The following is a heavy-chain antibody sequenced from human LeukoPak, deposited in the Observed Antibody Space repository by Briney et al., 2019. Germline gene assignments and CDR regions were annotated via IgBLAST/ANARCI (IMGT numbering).Heavy chain of an antibody. Sequence: GGSLRLSCAASGFTFSGHAMSWVRQAPGKGLKWLSTITGGAENTYYAASVKARFTISRDNSKNTVYLQMNSLRVEDKAVYYCAKVLSGSQDYWGQGTLVTVFS. J-gene: IGHJ4*02. CDR1: GFTFSGHA. CDR3: AKVLSGSQDY. V-gene: IGHV3-23*01. CDR2: ITGGAENT. D-gene: IGHD1-26*01.